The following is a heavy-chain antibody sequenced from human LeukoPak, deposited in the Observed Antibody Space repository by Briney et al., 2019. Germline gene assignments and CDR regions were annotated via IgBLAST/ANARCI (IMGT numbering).Heavy chain of an antibody. CDR2: IYHSGST. J-gene: IGHJ4*02. CDR3: ARGSGGIQPVIL. CDR1: GYSISSGYY. D-gene: IGHD5-18*01. Sequence: SETLSLTCAVSGYSISSGYYWGWIRQPPGKGLEWIGSIYHSGSTYYNPSLKSRVTISVDTSKNQFSLKLSSVTAADTAVYYCARGSGGIQPVILWGQGTLVTVSS. V-gene: IGHV4-38-2*01.